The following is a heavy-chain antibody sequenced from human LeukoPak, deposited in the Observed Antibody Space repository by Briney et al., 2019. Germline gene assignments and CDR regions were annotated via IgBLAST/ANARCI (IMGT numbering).Heavy chain of an antibody. Sequence: PSETLSLTCAVYGVSFSGYCLSWIRQAPGKGLEWIGEINHSGSTNYNPSLKSRVTISVDTSKNQFSLKLSSVTAADTAVYYCARGEAWYYYMDVLGKGTTVTVSS. CDR1: GVSFSGYC. CDR3: ARGEAWYYYMDV. CDR2: INHSGST. V-gene: IGHV4-34*01. J-gene: IGHJ6*03.